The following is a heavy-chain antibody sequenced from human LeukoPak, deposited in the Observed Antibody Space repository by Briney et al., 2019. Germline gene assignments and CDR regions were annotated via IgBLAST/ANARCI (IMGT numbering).Heavy chain of an antibody. CDR1: PGSISSSSYY. Sequence: SETLSLTCTVSPGSISSSSYYWGWIRQPPGKGLEWIGTIFYSGSTYYNPSLKSRVTISVDRSKNQFSLKLSSVTAADTAVYYCASHNYYDSSGHDYWGQGTLVTVSS. J-gene: IGHJ4*02. CDR3: ASHNYYDSSGHDY. D-gene: IGHD3-22*01. CDR2: IFYSGST. V-gene: IGHV4-39*07.